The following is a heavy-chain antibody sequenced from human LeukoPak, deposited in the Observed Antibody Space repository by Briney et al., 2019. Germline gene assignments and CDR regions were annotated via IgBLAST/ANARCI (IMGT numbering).Heavy chain of an antibody. D-gene: IGHD3-9*01. J-gene: IGHJ4*02. CDR2: ISWNSGSI. CDR3: AKDLNTYYDILTGFDY. CDR1: GGSFSGYY. V-gene: IGHV3-9*01. Sequence: LSLTCAVYGGSFSGYYWSWIRQPPGKGLEWVSGISWNSGSIGYADSVKGRFTISRDNAKNSLYLQMNSLRAEDTALYYCAKDLNTYYDILTGFDYWGQGTLVTVSS.